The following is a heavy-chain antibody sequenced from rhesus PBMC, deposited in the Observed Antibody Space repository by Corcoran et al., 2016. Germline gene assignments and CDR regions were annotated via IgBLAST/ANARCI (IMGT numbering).Heavy chain of an antibody. CDR2: IDPEDGET. V-gene: IGHV1-111*02. Sequence: EVQLVQSGAEMKKPGASVKISCKASGYTFTDYYLHWVRQAPGKGLEWMGRIDPEDGETIHAQKFQDRVTIPADTSTDTAYMELSSLRSEDTAVYYCATRGGWTYFDYWGQGVLVTVSS. J-gene: IGHJ4*01. CDR3: ATRGGWTYFDY. D-gene: IGHD6-37*01. CDR1: GYTFTDYY.